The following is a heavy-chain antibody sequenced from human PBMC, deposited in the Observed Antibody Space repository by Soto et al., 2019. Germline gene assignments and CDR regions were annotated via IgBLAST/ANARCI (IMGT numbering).Heavy chain of an antibody. V-gene: IGHV2-5*02. J-gene: IGHJ6*02. CDR2: IYWDDDK. Sequence: QITLKESGPTLVKPTQTLTLTCTFSGFSLSTSGVGVAWICQPPRKSLEWLALIYWDDDKRYRPSLESRLTITKDTSKNQVVLTMTNMDSVDTATYYCAYLPCSGGSCYWFSFSGMDVWGQGTTVTVSS. D-gene: IGHD2-15*01. CDR1: GFSLSTSGVG. CDR3: AYLPCSGGSCYWFSFSGMDV.